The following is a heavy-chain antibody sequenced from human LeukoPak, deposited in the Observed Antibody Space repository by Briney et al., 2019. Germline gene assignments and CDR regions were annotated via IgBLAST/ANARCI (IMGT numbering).Heavy chain of an antibody. CDR1: GYTFTGYY. V-gene: IGHV1-2*02. CDR3: ARARPASTYSSSWYVRNWFDP. D-gene: IGHD6-13*01. Sequence: GASVKVSCKASGYTFTGYYMHWVRQAPGQGLEWMGWINPNSGGTNYAQKFQGRVTMTRDTSISTAYMELSRLRSDDTAVYYCARARPASTYSSSWYVRNWFDPWGQGTLVTVSS. CDR2: INPNSGGT. J-gene: IGHJ5*02.